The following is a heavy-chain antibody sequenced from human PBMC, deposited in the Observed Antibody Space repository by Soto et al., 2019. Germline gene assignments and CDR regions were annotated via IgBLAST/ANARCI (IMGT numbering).Heavy chain of an antibody. CDR1: GFTFTDYY. Sequence: GGSLRLSCAASGFTFTDYYMTWIRQAPGKGLEWVSYISGRGDTIYYADSVKGRFTISRDNAKNSLFLQMNSLRAEDTAVYYCARRGVRGWDAFDIWGQGTMVTVSS. J-gene: IGHJ3*02. CDR2: ISGRGDTI. D-gene: IGHD6-19*01. V-gene: IGHV3-11*01. CDR3: ARRGVRGWDAFDI.